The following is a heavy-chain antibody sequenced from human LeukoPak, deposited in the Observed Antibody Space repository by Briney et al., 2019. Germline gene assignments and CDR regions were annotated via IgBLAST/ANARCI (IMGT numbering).Heavy chain of an antibody. D-gene: IGHD6-19*01. CDR3: ARVGSGWDDAFDI. J-gene: IGHJ3*02. CDR2: ISSSGSTI. CDR1: GFTFSDYY. V-gene: IGHV3-11*01. Sequence: GGSLRLSCAASGFTFSDYYMSWIRQAPGKGQEWVSYISSSGSTIYYADSVKGRFTISGDNAKNSLYLQMNSLRAEDTAVYYCARVGSGWDDAFDIWGQGTMVTVSS.